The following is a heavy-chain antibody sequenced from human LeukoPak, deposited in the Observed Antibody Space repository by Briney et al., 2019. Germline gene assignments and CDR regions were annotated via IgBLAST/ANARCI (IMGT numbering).Heavy chain of an antibody. CDR1: GYTFTSYD. CDR3: ARARGPRQKDDY. D-gene: IGHD3-10*01. V-gene: IGHV1-8*03. CDR2: MNPNSGNT. J-gene: IGHJ4*02. Sequence: GASVKVSCKASGYTFTSYDINWVRQATGQGLEWMGWMNPNSGNTGYAQKFQGRVTITRNTSISTAYMELSSLGSEDTAVYYCARARGPRQKDDYWGQGTLVTVSS.